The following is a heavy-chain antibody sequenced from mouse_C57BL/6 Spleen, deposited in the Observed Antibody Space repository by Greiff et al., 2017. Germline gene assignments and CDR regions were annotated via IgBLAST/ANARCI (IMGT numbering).Heavy chain of an antibody. V-gene: IGHV1-66*01. J-gene: IGHJ3*01. CDR2: IYPGSGNT. CDR3: ARCAYYSNYGLPFAY. D-gene: IGHD2-5*01. CDR1: GYSFTSYY. Sequence: QVQLQQSGPELVKPGASVKISCKASGYSFTSYYIHWVKQRPGQGLEWIGGIYPGSGNTKYNEKFKGKSTLTADTSSSTAYMQLSSLTSEDSAVYYCARCAYYSNYGLPFAYWGQGTLVTVSA.